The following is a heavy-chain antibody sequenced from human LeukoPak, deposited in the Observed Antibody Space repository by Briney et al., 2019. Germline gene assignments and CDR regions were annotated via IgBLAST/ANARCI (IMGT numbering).Heavy chain of an antibody. CDR2: IYTSGGT. Sequence: SETLSLTCTVSGDSISSYYWSWIRQPPGKGLEWIGYIYTSGGTNYSPSLKGRVTISIDTSKNQFSLKLSSVTAADSAVYYCARLTRLSTSPDRYYLDYWGQGTLVTVSS. CDR1: GDSISSYY. D-gene: IGHD6-6*01. V-gene: IGHV4-4*09. CDR3: ARLTRLSTSPDRYYLDY. J-gene: IGHJ4*02.